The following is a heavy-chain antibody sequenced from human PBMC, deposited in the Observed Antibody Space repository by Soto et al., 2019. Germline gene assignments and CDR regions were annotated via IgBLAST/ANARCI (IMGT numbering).Heavy chain of an antibody. V-gene: IGHV4-39*01. J-gene: IGHJ4*02. CDR2: IYRTGTA. D-gene: IGHD6-19*01. CDR1: GGSISGSDYY. CDR3: ADMRGQWLPRD. Sequence: QLQLQESGPGLVEPSETLSLTCTVSGGSISGSDYYWAWIRQPPGKGLEWLGTIYRTGTAYYNPSLKSXXTXSXATSKNQFFLNLTSVSAADTAVYFCADMRGQWLPRDWGQGTLVTVSS.